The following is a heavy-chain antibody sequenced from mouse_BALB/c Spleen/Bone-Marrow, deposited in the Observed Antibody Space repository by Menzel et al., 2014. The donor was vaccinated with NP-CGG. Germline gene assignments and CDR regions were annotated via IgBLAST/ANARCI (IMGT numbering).Heavy chain of an antibody. V-gene: IGHV5-6*01. D-gene: IGHD2-3*01. J-gene: IGHJ2*01. CDR1: GFTFSNYG. CDR3: TRQSDDDYFDY. Sequence: EVKLVESGRDLVKPGGSLKLSCAASGFTFSNYGMSWVRPTPGKRLEWVATIYSGGRYAFYPDSVKGRFTISRDNAKNTLYLQMSSLKSEDTDMYYCTRQSDDDYFDYWGQGTTLTVSS. CDR2: IYSGGRYA.